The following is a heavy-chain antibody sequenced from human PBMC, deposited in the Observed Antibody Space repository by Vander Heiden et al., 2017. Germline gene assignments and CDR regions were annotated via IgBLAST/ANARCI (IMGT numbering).Heavy chain of an antibody. Sequence: QLQLQESGPGLVKPSETLSLTCTVSGGSISSSSYYWGWIRQPPGKGLEWIGSIYYSGSTYYNPSLKSRVTISVDTSKNQFSLKLSSVTAADTAVYYCARHSRTSGSYQFDYWGQGTLVTVSS. D-gene: IGHD1-26*01. CDR1: GGSISSSSYY. J-gene: IGHJ4*02. V-gene: IGHV4-39*01. CDR3: ARHSRTSGSYQFDY. CDR2: IYYSGST.